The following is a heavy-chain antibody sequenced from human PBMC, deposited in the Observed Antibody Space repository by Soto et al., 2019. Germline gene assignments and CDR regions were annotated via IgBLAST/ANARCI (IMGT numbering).Heavy chain of an antibody. CDR3: AGGTGWLIDY. Sequence: GGSLRLSCVASEFTFSSYAMHWVRQAPGKGLEWVAVISYDGSNKYYADSVKGRFTISRDNSKNTLYLQMNSLRAEDTAVYYCAGGTGWLIDYWGQGTLVTVSS. CDR2: ISYDGSNK. J-gene: IGHJ4*02. CDR1: EFTFSSYA. V-gene: IGHV3-30-3*01. D-gene: IGHD6-19*01.